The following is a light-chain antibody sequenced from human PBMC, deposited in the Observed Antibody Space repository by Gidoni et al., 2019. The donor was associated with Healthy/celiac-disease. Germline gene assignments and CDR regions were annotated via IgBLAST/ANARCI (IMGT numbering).Light chain of an antibody. J-gene: IGKJ1*01. CDR1: QCISSY. Sequence: AIRMTQSPSSFSASTGDRGTITCRASQCISSYLAWYQQKPGKAPKLLIYAASTLQSGVPSRFSGSGSGTDFTLTISCLQSEDFATYYCQQYYSYPRTFGQGTKVEIK. V-gene: IGKV1-8*01. CDR2: AAS. CDR3: QQYYSYPRT.